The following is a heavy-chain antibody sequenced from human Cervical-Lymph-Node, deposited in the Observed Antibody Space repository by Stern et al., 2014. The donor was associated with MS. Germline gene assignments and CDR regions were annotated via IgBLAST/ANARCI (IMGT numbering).Heavy chain of an antibody. CDR2: IGWDDDK. J-gene: IGHJ4*02. Sequence: QVTLKESGPALVKPTQALTLTCTFSGFSLSTSGMRVSWIRQPPGKALEWLARIGWDDDKFYSTSLKTRLTISKDTSKNQVVFTMTNMDPMDTATYYCARSFYDYESAALGPFDYWGQGTLVTVSS. D-gene: IGHD3-22*01. CDR1: GFSLSTSGMR. CDR3: ARSFYDYESAALGPFDY. V-gene: IGHV2-70*04.